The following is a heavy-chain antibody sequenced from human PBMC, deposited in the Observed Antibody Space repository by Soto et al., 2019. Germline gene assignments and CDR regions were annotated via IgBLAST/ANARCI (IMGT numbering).Heavy chain of an antibody. CDR3: ARVERGTATTVVDAFDI. CDR1: GGSVSSGSYY. V-gene: IGHV4-34*01. Sequence: QVQLQQWGAGLLKPSETLSLTCAVYGGSVSSGSYYWSWIRQPPGKGLEGSGEMGHSGGTHFNQSLRSRVTISVDTSKNQFPLKMSFVTAADTALYYCARVERGTATTVVDAFDIWGPGTMVTVSS. D-gene: IGHD1-1*01. CDR2: MGHSGGT. J-gene: IGHJ3*02.